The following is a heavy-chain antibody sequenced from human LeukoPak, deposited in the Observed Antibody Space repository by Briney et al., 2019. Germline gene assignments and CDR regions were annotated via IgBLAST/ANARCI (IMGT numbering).Heavy chain of an antibody. CDR2: IYYSGST. CDR3: ATPLVRGVDYFDY. V-gene: IGHV4-39*01. J-gene: IGHJ4*02. CDR1: GGSISSSSYY. Sequence: PSETLSLTCTVSGGSISSSSYYWGWIRQPPGKGLEWIGSIYYSGSTYYNPSLKSRVTISVDTSMNQFSLKLSSVTAADTAVYYCATPLVRGVDYFDYWGQGTLVTVSS. D-gene: IGHD3-10*01.